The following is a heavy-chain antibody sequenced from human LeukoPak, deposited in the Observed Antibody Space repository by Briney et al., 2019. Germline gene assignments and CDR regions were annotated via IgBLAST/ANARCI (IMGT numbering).Heavy chain of an antibody. Sequence: KPSETLSLXCTVPGGSLSSYYWSWIRQPAGKGLEWIGRIYTSGSTNYNPSLKSRVTMSVDTSKNQFSLKVSSVTAADTAVYYCARDRGYSSSWYYYYYMDVWGKGTTVTVSS. J-gene: IGHJ6*03. V-gene: IGHV4-4*07. CDR2: IYTSGST. CDR3: ARDRGYSSSWYYYYYMDV. CDR1: GGSLSSYY. D-gene: IGHD6-13*01.